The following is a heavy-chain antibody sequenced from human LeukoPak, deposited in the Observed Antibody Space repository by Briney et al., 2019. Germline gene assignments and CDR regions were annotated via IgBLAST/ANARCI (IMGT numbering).Heavy chain of an antibody. D-gene: IGHD2-2*01. Sequence: GGSLRLSCAASGFTFSSYAMSWVRQAPGKGLEWVGFIRSKAYGGTTEYAASVKGRFTISRDDPKSIAYLQMNSLKTEDTAVYYCTRDHKNGYCSSTSCRPIAAAAMAAFDAFDIWGQGTMVTVSS. J-gene: IGHJ3*02. V-gene: IGHV3-49*04. CDR2: IRSKAYGGTT. CDR3: TRDHKNGYCSSTSCRPIAAAAMAAFDAFDI. CDR1: GFTFSSYA.